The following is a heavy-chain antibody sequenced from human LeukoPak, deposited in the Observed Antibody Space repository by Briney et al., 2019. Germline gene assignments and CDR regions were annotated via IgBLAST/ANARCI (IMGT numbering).Heavy chain of an antibody. CDR3: ARGVGNNYGYPDY. D-gene: IGHD5-18*01. CDR1: GFTFSSYE. V-gene: IGHV3-48*03. Sequence: GGSLRLSCAVSGFTFSSYEMNWVRQAPGKGLEWVSYISNSGSTIYYADSVKGRFTISRDNAKNSLYVQMNSLRAEDTAVYYCARGVGNNYGYPDYWGQGTLVTVSS. CDR2: ISNSGSTI. J-gene: IGHJ4*02.